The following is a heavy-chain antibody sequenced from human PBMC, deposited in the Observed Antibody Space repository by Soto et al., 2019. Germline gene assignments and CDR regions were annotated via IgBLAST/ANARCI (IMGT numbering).Heavy chain of an antibody. V-gene: IGHV3-33*01. D-gene: IGHD3-22*01. Sequence: PGGSLRLSCAASGFTFSSYGMHWVRQAPGKGLEWVAVIWYDGSNKYYADSVKGRFTISRDNSKNTLYLHMNSLRAEDTAVYYCARDRDSSGYYYAPARSDAFDIWGQGTMVTVSS. CDR1: GFTFSSYG. CDR3: ARDRDSSGYYYAPARSDAFDI. J-gene: IGHJ3*02. CDR2: IWYDGSNK.